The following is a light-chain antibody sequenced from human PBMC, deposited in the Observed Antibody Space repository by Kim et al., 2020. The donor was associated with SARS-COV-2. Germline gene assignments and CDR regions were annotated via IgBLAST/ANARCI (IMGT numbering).Light chain of an antibody. CDR2: AAS. J-gene: IGKJ3*01. Sequence: ASVGDRVTITCRTTQGISSHLNWYQQKPGRAPKLLISAASTLQGGVPSSFSGSGSETDFTLTISSLQPEDVATYFCQQSYIAPFTFGPGTKVDIK. V-gene: IGKV1-39*01. CDR3: QQSYIAPFT. CDR1: QGISSH.